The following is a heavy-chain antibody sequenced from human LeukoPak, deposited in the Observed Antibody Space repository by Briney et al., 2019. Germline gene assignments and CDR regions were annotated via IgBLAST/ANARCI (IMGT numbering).Heavy chain of an antibody. V-gene: IGHV1-8*01. CDR3: ARYADFWSGYHYYYYGMDV. CDR1: GYTFTNCD. D-gene: IGHD3-3*01. CDR2: MNPNSGNT. Sequence: GASVKVSCKASGYTFTNCDINWVRQATGQGLEWMGWMNPNSGNTGYAQKFQGRVTMTRNTSISTAYMELSSLRSEDTAVYYCARYADFWSGYHYYYYGMDVWGQGTTVTVSS. J-gene: IGHJ6*02.